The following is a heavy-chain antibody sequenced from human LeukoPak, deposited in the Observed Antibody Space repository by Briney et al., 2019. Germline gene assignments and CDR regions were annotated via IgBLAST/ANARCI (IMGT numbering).Heavy chain of an antibody. Sequence: SQTLSLTCTVSGGSISSGDYYWSWIRQPPGKSLEWIGYIYYSGSTNYNPSLKSRVTISVDTSKNQFSLKLSSVTAADTAVYYCARGPPTYAFDIWGQGTMVTVSS. CDR3: ARGPPTYAFDI. CDR2: IYYSGST. J-gene: IGHJ3*02. CDR1: GGSISSGDYY. V-gene: IGHV4-30-4*08.